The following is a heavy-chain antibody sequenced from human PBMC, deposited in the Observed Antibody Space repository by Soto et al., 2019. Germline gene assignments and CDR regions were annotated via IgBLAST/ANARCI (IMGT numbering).Heavy chain of an antibody. Sequence: QVQLVQSGAEVKKPESSVKVSCKAPGGTFSTYALSWVRQAPGQGLEWMGGIIPMFGTATYAQRFQDRVTITADDSTNTVYMKLSSLRSEDTAVYFCASGIRLWLRRINNGYSVWGQGTLFTVSS. CDR3: ASGIRLWLRRINNGYSV. CDR1: GGTFSTYA. CDR2: IIPMFGTA. J-gene: IGHJ4*02. V-gene: IGHV1-69*12. D-gene: IGHD5-12*01.